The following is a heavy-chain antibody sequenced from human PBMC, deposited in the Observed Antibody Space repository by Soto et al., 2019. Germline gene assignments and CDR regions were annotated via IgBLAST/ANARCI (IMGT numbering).Heavy chain of an antibody. D-gene: IGHD4-17*01. CDR1: GGSISGYY. J-gene: IGHJ4*02. CDR2: NHYSGST. CDR3: ARHNGDRGGLYHF. Sequence: QGELQESGPGLVKPSETLSLTCTVSGGSISGYYWSWIRQPPGKGLEWIGYNHYSGSTSYNPSLKSRVTISVDTSKNQVSLKLRSVTGADTAVYYCARHNGDRGGLYHFWGQGTLVTVSS. V-gene: IGHV4-59*13.